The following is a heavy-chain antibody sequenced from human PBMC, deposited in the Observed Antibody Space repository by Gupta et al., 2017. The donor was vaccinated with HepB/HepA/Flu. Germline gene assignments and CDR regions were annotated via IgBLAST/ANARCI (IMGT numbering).Heavy chain of an antibody. J-gene: IGHJ5*02. Sequence: QVQLVQSGAEVKKPGASVRVSCKASGYTFTSYGISWVRQAPGQGLEWMGWISTYNGNIKYAQNFQGRVTMATDTSTRTAYMEMRSLRADDTAVYYCARDLIDCWSGYYRVPGDNAWGQGTLVTVSS. V-gene: IGHV1-18*01. CDR3: ARDLIDCWSGYYRVPGDNA. CDR1: GYTFTSYG. D-gene: IGHD3-3*01. CDR2: ISTYNGNI.